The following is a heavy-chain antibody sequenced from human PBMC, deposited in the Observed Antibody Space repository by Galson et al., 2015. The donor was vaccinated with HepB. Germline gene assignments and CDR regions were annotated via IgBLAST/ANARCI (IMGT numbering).Heavy chain of an antibody. D-gene: IGHD3-16*01. CDR1: GFTFSNYW. J-gene: IGHJ4*02. CDR2: IKQDGSEK. Sequence: SLRLSCAASGFTFSNYWMSWVRQAPGKGLEWVANIKQDGSEKYYVDSVKGRFTISRDNAENSLYLQMNSLRGEDTAVYYCARGGRFYFDYWGQGVLDTVSS. V-gene: IGHV3-7*03. CDR3: ARGGRFYFDY.